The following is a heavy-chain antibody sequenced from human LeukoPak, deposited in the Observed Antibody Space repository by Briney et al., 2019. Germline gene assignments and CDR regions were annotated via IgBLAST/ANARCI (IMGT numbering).Heavy chain of an antibody. Sequence: PSETLSLTCTVAGGSISSYYWSWIRQPPGKGLEWIGYIYYSGSTNYNPSLKSRVTISVDTSKNQFSLKLSSVTAADTAVYYCARRTRAVAYGKNYYGMDVWGQGTTVTVSS. CDR1: GGSISSYY. J-gene: IGHJ6*02. CDR3: ARRTRAVAYGKNYYGMDV. CDR2: IYYSGST. D-gene: IGHD6-19*01. V-gene: IGHV4-59*08.